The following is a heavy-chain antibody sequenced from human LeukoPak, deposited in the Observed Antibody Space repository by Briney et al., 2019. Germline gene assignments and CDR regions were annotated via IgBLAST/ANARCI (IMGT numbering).Heavy chain of an antibody. Sequence: PGGSLRLSCAASGFTFSSYAMHWVRQAPGKGLEWVAVISYDGSNKYYADSVKGRFTISRDNSKNTLYLQMNSLRAEDTAVYYCARVWTNWGQGTLVTVSS. CDR1: GFTFSSYA. V-gene: IGHV3-30-3*01. J-gene: IGHJ4*02. CDR2: ISYDGSNK. D-gene: IGHD3/OR15-3a*01. CDR3: ARVWTN.